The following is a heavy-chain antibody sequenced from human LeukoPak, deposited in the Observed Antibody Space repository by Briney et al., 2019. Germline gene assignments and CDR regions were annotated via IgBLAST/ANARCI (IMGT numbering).Heavy chain of an antibody. CDR3: AKDLRWELSGLNAFDI. D-gene: IGHD1-26*01. CDR2: IWYDGSNK. J-gene: IGHJ3*02. CDR1: GFTFSSYG. V-gene: IGHV3-33*06. Sequence: PGRSLRLSCAASGFTFSSYGMHWVRQAPGKGLEWVAVIWYDGSNKCYADSVKGRFTISRDNSKNTLYLQMNSLRAEDTAVYYCAKDLRWELSGLNAFDIWGQGTMVTVSS.